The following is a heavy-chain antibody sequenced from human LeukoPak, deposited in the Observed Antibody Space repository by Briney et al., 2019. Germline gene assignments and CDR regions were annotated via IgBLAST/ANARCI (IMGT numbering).Heavy chain of an antibody. J-gene: IGHJ4*02. D-gene: IGHD4-23*01. CDR2: ISAYNGNT. Sequence: ASVKVSCKASGYTFTGYYMHWVRQAPGQGLEWMGWISAYNGNTNYAQKLQGRVTMTTDTSTSTAYMELRSLRSDDTAVYYCARGRHGGNSRRYPPDYWGQGTLVTVSS. V-gene: IGHV1-18*04. CDR1: GYTFTGYY. CDR3: ARGRHGGNSRRYPPDY.